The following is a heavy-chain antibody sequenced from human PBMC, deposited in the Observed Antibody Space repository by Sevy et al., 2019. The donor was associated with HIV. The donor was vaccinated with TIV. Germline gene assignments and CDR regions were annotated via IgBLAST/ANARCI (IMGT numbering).Heavy chain of an antibody. CDR2: INGRGDST. CDR1: GFTFTSYA. CDR3: AKVAYYYDTSGSFMGYGMDV. Sequence: GGSLRLSCAASGFTFTSYALSWVRQAPGRGLEWVSGINGRGDSTYYADSVKGRFTISRDNSKNTLYVKMNSLRVDDTAVYYCAKVAYYYDTSGSFMGYGMDVWAQGTTVTVSS. V-gene: IGHV3-23*01. D-gene: IGHD3-22*01. J-gene: IGHJ6*02.